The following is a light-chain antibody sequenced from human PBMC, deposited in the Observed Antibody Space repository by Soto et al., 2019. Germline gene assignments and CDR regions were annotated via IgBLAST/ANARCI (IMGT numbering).Light chain of an antibody. CDR2: EVS. Sequence: QSALTQPASVSGSPGQSITISCTGTSSDVGGYNYVSWYQQHPGKVPKLIIYEVSNRPSGVSNRFSGSKSGNTASLTISGLQAEDEADYYCNSYTNSHTYVFGTATQLTVL. CDR1: SSDVGGYNY. J-gene: IGLJ1*01. V-gene: IGLV2-14*01. CDR3: NSYTNSHTYV.